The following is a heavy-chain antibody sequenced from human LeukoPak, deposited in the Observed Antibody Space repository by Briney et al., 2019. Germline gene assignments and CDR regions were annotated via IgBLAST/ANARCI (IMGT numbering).Heavy chain of an antibody. D-gene: IGHD3-22*01. CDR2: ISSSSSYI. J-gene: IGHJ4*02. Sequence: GGSLRLSCAASGFTFSSYSMNWVRQAPGKGLEWVSSISSSSSYIYYADSVKGRFTISGDNAKNSLYLQMNSLRAEDTAVYYCARRGFFGTMIVVVGFDYWGQGTLVTVSS. CDR1: GFTFSSYS. CDR3: ARRGFFGTMIVVVGFDY. V-gene: IGHV3-21*01.